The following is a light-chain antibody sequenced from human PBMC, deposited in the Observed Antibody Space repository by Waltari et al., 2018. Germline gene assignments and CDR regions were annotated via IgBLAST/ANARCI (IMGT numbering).Light chain of an antibody. CDR2: EDY. Sequence: SYELSQTPSVSVSPGQTAPIPCSGASLGEKYVSWYQQKAGQSPVRVIYEDYKRPTGIPERFSGSSSGNTATLTISGTQAMDEADYYCHAWDTNTAVFGGGTKVTVL. CDR3: HAWDTNTAV. V-gene: IGLV3-1*01. CDR1: SLGEKY. J-gene: IGLJ2*01.